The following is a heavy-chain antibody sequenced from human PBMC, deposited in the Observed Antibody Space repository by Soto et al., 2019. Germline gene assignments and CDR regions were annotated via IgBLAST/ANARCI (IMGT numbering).Heavy chain of an antibody. CDR2: IKSDGSST. J-gene: IGHJ4*02. Sequence: GGSLRLSCAASGFTFSTYWMHWVRQGPGKGLVWVSRIKSDGSSTGYADSVKGRFTISRDNTKNTLYLQMNSLRAEDTAVYYCARGYTGLDWGQGTLVTVSS. CDR3: ARGYTGLD. CDR1: GFTFSTYW. D-gene: IGHD2-2*02. V-gene: IGHV3-74*01.